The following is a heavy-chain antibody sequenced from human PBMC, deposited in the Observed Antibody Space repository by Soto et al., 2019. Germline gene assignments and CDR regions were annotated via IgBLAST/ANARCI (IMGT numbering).Heavy chain of an antibody. Sequence: PGGSLRLSCAASGFTFSDYYMIWIRQAPGKGLEWVSYISISSSYTNYADSVKGRFTISRDNAKNSLYLQMNSLRAEDTAVYYCARDPPRADYWGQGTLVTVSS. CDR3: ARDPPRADY. CDR2: ISISSSYT. J-gene: IGHJ4*02. CDR1: GFTFSDYY. V-gene: IGHV3-11*06.